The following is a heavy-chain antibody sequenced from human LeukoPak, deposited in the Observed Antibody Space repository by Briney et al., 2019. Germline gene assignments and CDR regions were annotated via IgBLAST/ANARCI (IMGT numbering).Heavy chain of an antibody. D-gene: IGHD3-10*01. V-gene: IGHV4-61*02. CDR3: ARERGTGPGDYYYYFMDV. Sequence: SETLSLTCTVSGGSIHSSSYYWSWIRQPAGKGLEWIGRIYPSGSTNYNPSLKSRATMSVDTSKHQFSLKLSSVTAADTAVYYCARERGTGPGDYYYYFMDVWGKGTTVTVSS. CDR1: GGSIHSSSYY. CDR2: IYPSGST. J-gene: IGHJ6*03.